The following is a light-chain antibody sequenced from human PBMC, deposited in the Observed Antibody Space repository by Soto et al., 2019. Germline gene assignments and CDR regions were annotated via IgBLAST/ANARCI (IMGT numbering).Light chain of an antibody. J-gene: IGKJ1*01. V-gene: IGKV1-5*03. Sequence: DLQMTQSPSTLSASVGDRVTITCRASQTIGNWLAWYQQKAGKAPRLLIYKASFLEGGVPSRFSGSGGGTEFTLTISSLQPDDFATYYCQQYNGTFGQGTKVDIK. CDR1: QTIGNW. CDR3: QQYNGT. CDR2: KAS.